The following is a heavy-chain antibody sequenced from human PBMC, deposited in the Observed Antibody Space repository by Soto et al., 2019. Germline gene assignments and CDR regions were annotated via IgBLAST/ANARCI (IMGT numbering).Heavy chain of an antibody. CDR1: GFTVSSSNY. J-gene: IGHJ3*02. CDR3: ARGWGSSGWVDAFDI. D-gene: IGHD6-19*01. V-gene: IGHV3-66*01. CDR2: IYSGGST. Sequence: GGSLRLSCVVSGFTVSSSNYMSWVRQAPGKGLEWVSVIYSGGSTYYADSVKGRFTISRDNSKNTLYLQMNSLRAEDTAVYYCARGWGSSGWVDAFDIWGQGTMVTVSS.